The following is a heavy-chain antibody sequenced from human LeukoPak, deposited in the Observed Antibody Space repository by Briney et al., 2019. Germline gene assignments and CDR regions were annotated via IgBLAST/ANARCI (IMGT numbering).Heavy chain of an antibody. CDR1: GGTFSSYA. V-gene: IGHV1-69*04. Sequence: GSSVKVSCKASGGTFSSYAISWVRQAPGQGLEWMGRIIPILGIANYAQKFQGRVTITADKSTSTAYMELSSLRSEDTAVYYCARASYYDSSGPLADYWGQGTLVTVSS. CDR2: IIPILGIA. J-gene: IGHJ4*02. D-gene: IGHD3-22*01. CDR3: ARASYYDSSGPLADY.